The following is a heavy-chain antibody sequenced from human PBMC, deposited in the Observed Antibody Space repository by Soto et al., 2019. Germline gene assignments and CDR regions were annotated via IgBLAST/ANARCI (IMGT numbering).Heavy chain of an antibody. CDR2: ISAHNGNT. CDR1: GYAFTTYG. V-gene: IGHV1-18*01. J-gene: IGHJ4*02. Sequence: QVHLVQSGAEVKKPGASVKVSCQGSGYAFTTYGITWVRQAPGQGLEWMGWISAHNGNTNYAQKLQGRVTVTRDTSTSTAYMEVRSLRYDDTTVYYCASGRYGDYWGQGALVTVSS. D-gene: IGHD1-26*01. CDR3: ASGRYGDY.